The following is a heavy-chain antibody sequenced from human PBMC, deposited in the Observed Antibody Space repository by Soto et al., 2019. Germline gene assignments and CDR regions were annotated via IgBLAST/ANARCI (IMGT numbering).Heavy chain of an antibody. D-gene: IGHD2-2*01. Sequence: PSETLSLTCTVSGGSISSGGYYWSWIRQHPGKGLEWIGYIYYSGSTYYNPSLKSRVTISVDTSKNQFSLKLSSVTAADTAVYYCARAGKYCSSTSCYWDYYYYYGMDVWGQGTTVTVSS. CDR1: GGSISSGGYY. CDR2: IYYSGST. V-gene: IGHV4-31*03. J-gene: IGHJ6*02. CDR3: ARAGKYCSSTSCYWDYYYYYGMDV.